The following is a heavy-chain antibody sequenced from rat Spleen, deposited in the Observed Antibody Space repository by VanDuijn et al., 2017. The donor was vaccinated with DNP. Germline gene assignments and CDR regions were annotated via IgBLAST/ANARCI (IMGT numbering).Heavy chain of an antibody. CDR2: ITPSGGNT. J-gene: IGHJ4*01. D-gene: IGHD1-3*01. Sequence: EVQLVESGGGLVQPGRSLKLSCAASGFTFSNYNMAWVRQVPGKGLEWVASITPSGGNTYFPDSVKGRFTISRNNAKSTLYLQMDSLRSEDTATYYCARDDYGSYGAMDPWGQGTSVTVSS. V-gene: IGHV5-25*01. CDR3: ARDDYGSYGAMDP. CDR1: GFTFSNYN.